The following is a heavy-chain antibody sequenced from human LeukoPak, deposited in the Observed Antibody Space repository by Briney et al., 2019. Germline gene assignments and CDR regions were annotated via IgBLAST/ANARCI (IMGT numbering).Heavy chain of an antibody. CDR3: ARTGAYSSSWEYDY. J-gene: IGHJ4*02. D-gene: IGHD6-13*01. Sequence: PSETLSLTCAVYGGSFSGYYWSWIRQPPGEGLEWIGEINHSGSTNYNPSLKSRVTISVDTSKKQFSLKLSSVTAADTAVYYCARTGAYSSSWEYDYWGQGTLVTVSS. CDR2: INHSGST. V-gene: IGHV4-34*01. CDR1: GGSFSGYY.